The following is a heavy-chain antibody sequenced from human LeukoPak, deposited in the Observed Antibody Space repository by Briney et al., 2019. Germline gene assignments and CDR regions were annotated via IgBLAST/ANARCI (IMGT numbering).Heavy chain of an antibody. Sequence: GGSLRLSCTTSGFTFRTYLMHWGRQAPVKGLVWVSRINSDGISTSYADSVKGRFTISIDNDKNTLYLQMNSLRAEDTALYYCTRDQPEAFDIWGQGTMVTVSS. V-gene: IGHV3-74*01. CDR3: TRDQPEAFDI. D-gene: IGHD1-14*01. CDR1: GFTFRTYL. CDR2: INSDGIST. J-gene: IGHJ3*02.